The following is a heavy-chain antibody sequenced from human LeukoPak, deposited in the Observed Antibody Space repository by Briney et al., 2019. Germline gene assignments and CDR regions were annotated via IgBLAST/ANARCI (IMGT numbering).Heavy chain of an antibody. CDR1: GYTFDDYG. Sequence: GGSLRLSCAASGYTFDDYGMSWVRQAPGKGLEWVSGINWNGGSTGYADSVKGRFTISTDNAKNSLYLQMNSLRAEDTALYYCATRGLPTLGDWGQGTLVTVSS. D-gene: IGHD3-16*01. V-gene: IGHV3-20*04. J-gene: IGHJ4*02. CDR3: ATRGLPTLGD. CDR2: INWNGGST.